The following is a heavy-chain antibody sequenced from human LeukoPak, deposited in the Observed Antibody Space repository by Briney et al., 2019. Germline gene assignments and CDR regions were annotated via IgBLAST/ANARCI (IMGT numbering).Heavy chain of an antibody. CDR3: AKMGYYFGYYGMDV. CDR1: GFTFSSYA. Sequence: GGSLRLSCAASGFTFSSYAMSWVRQAPGKGLEWVSAISAGSSTYYADSVKGRFTIPRDNSKNTLYLQMNSLRAEDTAVYYCAKMGYYFGYYGMDVWGQGTTVTVSS. J-gene: IGHJ6*02. D-gene: IGHD2/OR15-2a*01. CDR2: ISAGSST. V-gene: IGHV3-23*01.